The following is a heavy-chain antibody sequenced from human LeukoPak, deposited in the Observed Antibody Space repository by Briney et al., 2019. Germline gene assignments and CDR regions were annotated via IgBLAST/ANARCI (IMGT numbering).Heavy chain of an antibody. CDR1: GYSLTRHW. Sequence: GESLKISCKVSGYSLTRHWVGWVRQMPGKGLELMGIIYPGDSDTRYSPSFEGQVSISVDKSISTAYLQWSSLKASDGAKYYCARHRGYKWEYDAFDIWGQGTMVTVSS. D-gene: IGHD1-26*01. J-gene: IGHJ3*02. CDR2: IYPGDSDT. CDR3: ARHRGYKWEYDAFDI. V-gene: IGHV5-51*01.